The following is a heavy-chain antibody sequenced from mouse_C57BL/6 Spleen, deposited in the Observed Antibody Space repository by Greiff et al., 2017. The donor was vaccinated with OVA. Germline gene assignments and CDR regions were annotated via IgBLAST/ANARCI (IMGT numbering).Heavy chain of an antibody. CDR1: GYTFTDYE. CDR2: IDPETGGT. CDR3: TRGNHSNGFFLAY. V-gene: IGHV1-15*01. J-gene: IGHJ3*01. D-gene: IGHD2-5*01. Sequence: VKLVESGAELVRPGASVTLSCKASGYTFTDYEMHWVKQTPVHGLEWIGAIDPETGGTAYNQKFKGKAILTADKSSSTAYMELRSLTSEDSAVYYCTRGNHSNGFFLAYWGQGTLVTVSA.